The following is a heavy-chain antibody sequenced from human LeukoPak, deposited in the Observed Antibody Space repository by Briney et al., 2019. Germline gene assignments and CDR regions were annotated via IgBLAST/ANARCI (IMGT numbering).Heavy chain of an antibody. Sequence: GGSLILSCAASGFTFDDYGMSWVRQAPGKGLEWVSGINWNGGSTGYADSVKGRFTISRDNAKNSLYLQMNSLRAEDTALYYCARRFNLYSGSYYDYWGQGTLVTVTS. J-gene: IGHJ4*02. CDR1: GFTFDDYG. V-gene: IGHV3-20*04. CDR2: INWNGGST. CDR3: ARRFNLYSGSYYDY. D-gene: IGHD1-26*01.